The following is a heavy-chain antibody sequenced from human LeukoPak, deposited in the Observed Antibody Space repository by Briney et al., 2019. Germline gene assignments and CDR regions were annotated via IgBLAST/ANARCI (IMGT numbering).Heavy chain of an antibody. CDR1: GFTYSSYA. J-gene: IGHJ4*02. V-gene: IGHV3-23*01. CDR2: ISGSGDT. D-gene: IGHD5-18*01. Sequence: RGSLRLSCAVSGFTYSSYAMSWVRQAPGKGLEGVSTISGSGDTYYVDSVKGRFTISRDNSKNTLYLRMNSLRAEDTAVYYCAKEGGYNYGYLDYWGQGSLVTVSS. CDR3: AKEGGYNYGYLDY.